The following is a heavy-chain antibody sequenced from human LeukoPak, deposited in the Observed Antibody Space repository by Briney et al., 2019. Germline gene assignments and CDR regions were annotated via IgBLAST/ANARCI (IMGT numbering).Heavy chain of an antibody. J-gene: IGHJ1*01. V-gene: IGHV3-23*01. CDR2: TVGSRPDT. CDR1: GFTFTNYA. CDR3: AKDGEDIVVVVAAQGEYFQH. D-gene: IGHD2-15*01. Sequence: GGSLRLSCAASGFTFTNYAMSWVRQTPGKGLEWVSATVGSRPDTYHADSVKGRFTISRDNSKNTLYLQMNSLRAEDTAVYYCAKDGEDIVVVVAAQGEYFQHWGQGTLVTVSS.